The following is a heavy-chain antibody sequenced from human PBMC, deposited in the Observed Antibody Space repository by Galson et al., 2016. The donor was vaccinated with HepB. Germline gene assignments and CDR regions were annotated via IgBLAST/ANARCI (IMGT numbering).Heavy chain of an antibody. J-gene: IGHJ4*02. V-gene: IGHV3-33*01. CDR3: ARDGDVDTAMVTPELGY. D-gene: IGHD5-18*01. CDR2: IWYDGSNK. Sequence: SLRLSCAASGFTFSSYGMHWVRQAPGKGLEWVAVIWYDGSNKYYADSVKGRFTISRDNSKNTLYLQMNSLRVEDTAVYYCARDGDVDTAMVTPELGYWGQGTLVTVSS. CDR1: GFTFSSYG.